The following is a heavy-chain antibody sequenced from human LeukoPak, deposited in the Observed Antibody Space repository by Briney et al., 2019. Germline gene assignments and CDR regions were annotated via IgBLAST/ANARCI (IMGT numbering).Heavy chain of an antibody. J-gene: IGHJ2*01. CDR2: IYYSGST. CDR1: GGSISSSSYY. Sequence: PSETLSLTCTVSGGSISSSSYYWSWIRQPPGKGLEWIGYIYYSGSTYYNPSLKSRVTISVDTSKNQFSLKLSSVTAADTAVYYCARRGSYKSNGYFDLWGRGTLVTVSS. D-gene: IGHD1-1*01. CDR3: ARRGSYKSNGYFDL. V-gene: IGHV4-30-4*02.